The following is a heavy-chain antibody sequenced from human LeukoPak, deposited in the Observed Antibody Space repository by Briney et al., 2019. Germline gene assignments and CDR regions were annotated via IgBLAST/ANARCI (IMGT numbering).Heavy chain of an antibody. J-gene: IGHJ4*02. CDR3: ARDRDCGGDCYSGSFDY. D-gene: IGHD2-21*02. Sequence: PGASGKVSCKASGYTLTAYYMHWSGQAPGKGLDWLGIFSPSDGTTSYAQKFKGRVTMTRDTSTSTVYLDLSSLRSEDTAVYYCARDRDCGGDCYSGSFDYWGEGTLVTVSS. V-gene: IGHV1-46*01. CDR1: GYTLTAYY. CDR2: FSPSDGTT.